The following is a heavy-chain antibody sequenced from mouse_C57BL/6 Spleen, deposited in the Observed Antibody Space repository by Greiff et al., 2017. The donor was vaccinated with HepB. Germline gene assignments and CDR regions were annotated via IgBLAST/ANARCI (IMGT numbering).Heavy chain of an antibody. V-gene: IGHV1-4*01. J-gene: IGHJ3*01. D-gene: IGHD2-3*01. Sequence: VQLVESGAELARPGASVKMSCKASGYTFTSYTMHWVKQRPGQGLEWIGYINPSSGYTKYNQKFKDKATLTADKSSSTAYMQLSSLTSEDSAVYYCASGDYGYYGGNAYWGQGTLVTVSA. CDR2: INPSSGYT. CDR3: ASGDYGYYGGNAY. CDR1: GYTFTSYT.